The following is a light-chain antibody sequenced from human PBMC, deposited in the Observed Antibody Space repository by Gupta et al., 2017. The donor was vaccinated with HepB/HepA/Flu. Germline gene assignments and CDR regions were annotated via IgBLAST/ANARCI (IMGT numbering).Light chain of an antibody. CDR2: EVN. CDR3: SSYAGSNNLV. Sequence: QSALTQPPSASGSPGQSVTISCTGTSSDVGAYNYVTWYQQHPGKAPKLMIYEVNKRPSGVPDRFSGSKSGNTASLTVSGLQEEEEADYYCSSYAGSNNLVFGGGTKLTVL. V-gene: IGLV2-8*01. J-gene: IGLJ2*01. CDR1: SSDVGAYNY.